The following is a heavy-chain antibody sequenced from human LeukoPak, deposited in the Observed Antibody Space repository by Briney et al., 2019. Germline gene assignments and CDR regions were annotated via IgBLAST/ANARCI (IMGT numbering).Heavy chain of an antibody. CDR2: IYYTGST. CDR3: ARGGGLGWPFFDY. Sequence: SETLSLTCTVSGGSISSYYWSWIRQPPGKGLECIGYIYYTGSTNYNPSLKSRVTIAVDTSKNQSSLKLTSVTAADTAVYYCARGGGLGWPFFDYWGQGTLVTVSS. V-gene: IGHV4-59*01. D-gene: IGHD3-16*01. J-gene: IGHJ4*02. CDR1: GGSISSYY.